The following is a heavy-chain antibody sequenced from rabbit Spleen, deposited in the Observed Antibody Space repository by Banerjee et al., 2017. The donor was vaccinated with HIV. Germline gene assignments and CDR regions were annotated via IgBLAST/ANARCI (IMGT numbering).Heavy chain of an antibody. CDR2: IYAGSRGST. D-gene: IGHD2-1*01. Sequence: QEQLVESGRGLVKPEGSLTLTCTASGFSFSSNYYMCWVRQAPGKGLEWIACIYAGSRGSTYYASWAKGRFTISKTSSTTVTLQMTSLTAADTATYFCARDLVAVIGWNFNLWGPGTLVAVS. V-gene: IGHV1S45*01. J-gene: IGHJ4*01. CDR1: GFSFSSNYY. CDR3: ARDLVAVIGWNFNL.